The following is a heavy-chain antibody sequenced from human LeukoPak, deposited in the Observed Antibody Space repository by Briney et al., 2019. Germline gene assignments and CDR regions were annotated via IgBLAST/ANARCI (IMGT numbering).Heavy chain of an antibody. D-gene: IGHD6-13*01. Sequence: PSETLSPTCTVSGGSISSSSYYWGWIRQPPGKGLEWIGSIYYSGSTYYNPSLKSRVTISVDTSKNQFSLKLSSVTAADTAVYYCARDNRIAAASKGFDYWGQGTLVTVSS. J-gene: IGHJ4*02. CDR3: ARDNRIAAASKGFDY. CDR2: IYYSGST. V-gene: IGHV4-39*07. CDR1: GGSISSSSYY.